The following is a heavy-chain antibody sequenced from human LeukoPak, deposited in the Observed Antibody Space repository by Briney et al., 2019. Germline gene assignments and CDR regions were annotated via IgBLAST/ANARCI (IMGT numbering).Heavy chain of an antibody. CDR1: GGTFSSYA. CDR3: ARGQLPRGYYYGMDV. CDR2: IIPIFGTA. V-gene: IGHV1-69*13. Sequence: ASVKVSCKASGGTFSSYAISWVRQAPGQGLEWMGGIIPIFGTANFAQKFQGRVTITADESTSTAYMELSSLRSEDTAVYHCARGQLPRGYYYGMDVWGQGTTVTVSS. D-gene: IGHD6-6*01. J-gene: IGHJ6*02.